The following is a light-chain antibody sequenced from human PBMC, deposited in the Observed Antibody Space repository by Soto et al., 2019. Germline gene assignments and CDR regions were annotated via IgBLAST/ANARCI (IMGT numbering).Light chain of an antibody. CDR1: SSDVGGYNY. J-gene: IGLJ1*01. CDR2: EVS. V-gene: IGLV2-14*01. CDR3: QSYDSSPTSVYGVYV. Sequence: QSALTQPASVSGSPGQSITISCTGTSSDVGGYNYVSWYQQQSGKAPKLMIHEVSNRPSGVSNRFSGSKSGNTASLTISGLHAEDEADYFCQSYDSSPTSVYGVYVFGTGTKLTVL.